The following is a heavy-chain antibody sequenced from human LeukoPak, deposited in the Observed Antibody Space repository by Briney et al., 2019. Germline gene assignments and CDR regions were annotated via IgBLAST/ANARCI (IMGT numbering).Heavy chain of an antibody. CDR1: GYRFTDYW. CDR2: IYPGDSDT. CDR3: ARGAAGTTPDYYYFGLDV. J-gene: IGHJ6*02. D-gene: IGHD1-7*01. V-gene: IGHV5-51*01. Sequence: GESLKISCKGSGYRFTDYWIGWVRQMPGKGLEWMGIIYPGDSDTRYSPSFQGQVTISADKSINTAPLQWSSLKASDTAMYYCARGAAGTTPDYYYFGLDVWGQGTTVRVSS.